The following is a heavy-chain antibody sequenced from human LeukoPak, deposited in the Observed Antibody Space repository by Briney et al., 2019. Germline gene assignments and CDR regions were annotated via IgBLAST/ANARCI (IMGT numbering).Heavy chain of an antibody. Sequence: KSSETLSLTCAVCGYSISSGYYWGWIRQPPGKGLEWIGSIYHSGSTYYNPSLKSRVTISVDTSKNQFSLKLSSVTAADTAVYYCARGGSTSCYWYWGQGTLVTVSS. CDR3: ARGGSTSCYWY. CDR1: GYSISSGYY. CDR2: IYHSGST. D-gene: IGHD2-2*01. J-gene: IGHJ4*02. V-gene: IGHV4-38-2*01.